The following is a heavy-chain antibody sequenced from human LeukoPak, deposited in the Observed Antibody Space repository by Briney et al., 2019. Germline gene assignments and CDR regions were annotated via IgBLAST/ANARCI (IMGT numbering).Heavy chain of an antibody. CDR2: ISDSGGST. Sequence: PGGSLRLSCAASGVTFSNSAMTWVRQAPGKGLEWVSTISDSGGSTYYADSVKGRFSISRDNSKNTLSLQMNSLRAEDTAVYYCARKRERFYDSLVDYWGQGTLVTVSS. CDR3: ARKRERFYDSLVDY. D-gene: IGHD3-22*01. CDR1: GVTFSNSA. J-gene: IGHJ4*02. V-gene: IGHV3-23*01.